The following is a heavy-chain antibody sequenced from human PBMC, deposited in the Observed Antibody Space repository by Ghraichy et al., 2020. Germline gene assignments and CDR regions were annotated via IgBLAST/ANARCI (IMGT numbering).Heavy chain of an antibody. J-gene: IGHJ6*01. V-gene: IGHV3-48*02. Sequence: GESLNISCVGSGFTLSSYSMNWVRQSPGKGLEWVAYITSSSRTMSYADSVKGRFTISRDTAQNSLYLQMNSLRDEDTAIYYCARGATVVRFFYYDGMDVWAQGPPVTVCS. CDR1: GFTLSSYS. CDR2: ITSSSRTM. CDR3: ARGATVVRFFYYDGMDV. D-gene: IGHD4-23*01.